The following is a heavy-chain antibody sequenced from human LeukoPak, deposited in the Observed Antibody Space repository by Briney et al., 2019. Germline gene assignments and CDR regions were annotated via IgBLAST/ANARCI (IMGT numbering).Heavy chain of an antibody. Sequence: GGSLRLSCAASGFTFSSYWMSLVRQAPGKGLGWVANIKQDGSEKYYVDSVKGRFTISRDNAKNSLYLQMNSLRAEDTAVYYCARDYRGYRAPYYFDYWGQGTLVTVSS. CDR3: ARDYRGYRAPYYFDY. J-gene: IGHJ4*02. CDR2: IKQDGSEK. V-gene: IGHV3-7*01. CDR1: GFTFSSYW. D-gene: IGHD2-15*01.